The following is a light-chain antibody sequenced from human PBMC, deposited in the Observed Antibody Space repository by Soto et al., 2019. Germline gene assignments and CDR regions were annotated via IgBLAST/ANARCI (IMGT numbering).Light chain of an antibody. CDR2: GAS. J-gene: IGKJ1*01. CDR3: QQYGDTWWT. Sequence: EIVLTQSPGTLSLAPGETATLSCRASQTVNANYLAWYQLKAGQAPRLLIYGASRRATGIPDRFTGSGSGTDFTLTISRPEPEDFAVYYCQQYGDTWWTFGQGTKVEIK. V-gene: IGKV3-20*01. CDR1: QTVNANY.